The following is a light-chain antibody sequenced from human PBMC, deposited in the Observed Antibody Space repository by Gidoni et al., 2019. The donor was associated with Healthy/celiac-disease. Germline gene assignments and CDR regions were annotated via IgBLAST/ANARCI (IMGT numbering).Light chain of an antibody. Sequence: EIVITQSPATLSVSPGERATLSCRASQSVSSNLAWYQQKPGQDPRLLIYGASTRATGIPARFRGSGSGTEFTLTISSLQSEDFAVYYCQQYNNWFFTFGPGTKVDIK. V-gene: IGKV3-15*01. CDR1: QSVSSN. J-gene: IGKJ3*01. CDR2: GAS. CDR3: QQYNNWFFT.